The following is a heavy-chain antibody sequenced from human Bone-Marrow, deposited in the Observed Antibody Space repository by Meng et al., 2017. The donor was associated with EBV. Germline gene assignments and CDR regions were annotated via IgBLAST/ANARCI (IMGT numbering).Heavy chain of an antibody. J-gene: IGHJ4*02. CDR1: GASISSGYW. V-gene: IGHV4-4*02. CDR3: AASPGWWRLDY. D-gene: IGHD6-19*01. Sequence: VQLQVSGPASVKPSGTLSLTCAFSGASISSGYWWTWVRQPPGKGLEWIGEVSHSGSTNYNPSLKSRVTISLDKSENQFFLKVTSVTAADTAVYYCAASPGWWRLDYWGQGTLVTVSS. CDR2: VSHSGST.